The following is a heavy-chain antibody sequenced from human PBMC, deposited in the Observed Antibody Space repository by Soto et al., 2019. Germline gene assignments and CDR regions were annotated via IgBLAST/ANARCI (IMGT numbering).Heavy chain of an antibody. Sequence: QVQLVESGGGVVQPGRSLRLSCAASGFSFSSYGMHWVRQAPGKGLEWVALISYDGSNGYYADSVKGRFTISRDNSKNTLYLQMNSLRAEDTAVYYCAKCSTSSAYYYYYGTDVWGQGTTVTVSS. D-gene: IGHD6-6*01. CDR3: AKCSTSSAYYYYYGTDV. V-gene: IGHV3-30*18. CDR2: ISYDGSNG. J-gene: IGHJ6*02. CDR1: GFSFSSYG.